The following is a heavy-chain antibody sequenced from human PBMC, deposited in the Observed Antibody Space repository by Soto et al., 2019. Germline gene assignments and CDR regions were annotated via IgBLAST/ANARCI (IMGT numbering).Heavy chain of an antibody. Sequence: QVQLVQSGTEVKKPGASVNVSCKASGYTFIDYYIHWVRQAPGQGLEWMGRINPNTGGTYYAQNFQAWVTRTRDTSLSTAYMELTRLRSDDPAVYYCARVNGDAPPRGMDVWGQGTTVTVSS. CDR2: INPNTGGT. CDR1: GYTFIDYY. D-gene: IGHD2-8*01. V-gene: IGHV1-2*04. J-gene: IGHJ6*02. CDR3: ARVNGDAPPRGMDV.